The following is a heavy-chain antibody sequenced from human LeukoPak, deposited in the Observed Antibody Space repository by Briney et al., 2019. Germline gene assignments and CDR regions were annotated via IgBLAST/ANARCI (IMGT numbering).Heavy chain of an antibody. J-gene: IGHJ4*02. Sequence: GGSLRLSCAASGFTFSIYTMSWVRQPPGKGLEWVSAVSTGGESTYYADSVKGRLTISRDNSKSMLFLQMNSLRAEDTAVYYCASGGEHSYGSFDYWGQGSLVTVSS. CDR3: ASGGEHSYGSFDY. CDR2: VSTGGEST. CDR1: GFTFSIYT. D-gene: IGHD5-18*01. V-gene: IGHV3-23*01.